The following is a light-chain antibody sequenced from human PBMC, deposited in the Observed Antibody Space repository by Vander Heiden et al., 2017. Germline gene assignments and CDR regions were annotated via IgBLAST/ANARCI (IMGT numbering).Light chain of an antibody. CDR3: QQRDSTPRT. J-gene: IGKJ1*01. CDR1: QSISSY. CDR2: DAS. Sequence: DIQMTQSPSSLSASVGDRVTITCRASQSISSYLNWYQQKPGKAPKLLIYDASSLQSGVPSRFSGSGSGTDFTLTISSLQPEDFATYYCQQRDSTPRTFGQGTKVEIK. V-gene: IGKV1-39*01.